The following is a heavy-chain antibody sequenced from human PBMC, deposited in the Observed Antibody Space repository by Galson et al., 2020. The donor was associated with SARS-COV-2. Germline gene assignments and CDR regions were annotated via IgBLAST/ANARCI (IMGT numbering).Heavy chain of an antibody. J-gene: IGHJ4*02. CDR3: ARYTTSSVAFDS. CDR2: FHYDGST. V-gene: IGHV4-59*08. D-gene: IGHD6-6*01. CDR1: GASVNSDY. Sequence: SETLSLTCSVSGASVNSDYWSWIRQPPGKRLEWLGFFHYDGSTSYNPSLKSRVTISFDTSKNQFSLDLTSVTAADTAVYYCARYTTSSVAFDSWGQGTLVTVSS.